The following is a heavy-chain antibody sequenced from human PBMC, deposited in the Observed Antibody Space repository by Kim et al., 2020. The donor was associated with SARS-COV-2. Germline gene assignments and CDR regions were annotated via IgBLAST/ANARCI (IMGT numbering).Heavy chain of an antibody. Sequence: ASVKVSCKASGYTFTSYAMHWVRQPPGQRLEWMGWINAGNGNTKYSQKFQGRVTITRDTSASTAYMELSSLRSEDTAVYYCARDRAPAAMRRNNWFDPWGQGTLVTVSS. V-gene: IGHV1-3*01. D-gene: IGHD2-2*01. CDR3: ARDRAPAAMRRNNWFDP. CDR2: INAGNGNT. CDR1: GYTFTSYA. J-gene: IGHJ5*02.